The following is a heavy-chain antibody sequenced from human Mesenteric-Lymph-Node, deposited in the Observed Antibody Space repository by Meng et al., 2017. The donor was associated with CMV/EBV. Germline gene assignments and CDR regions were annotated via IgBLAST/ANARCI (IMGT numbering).Heavy chain of an antibody. CDR1: GYTFTYYY. CDR3: ARGATLGLSGSYFDY. J-gene: IGHJ4*02. D-gene: IGHD2-15*01. V-gene: IGHV1-46*01. Sequence: ASVKVSCQASGYTFTYYYMHWVRQAPGQGLEWMGLINPSGGSTNYAQKFQGRVTMTRDTSTSTAYMELSSLKSEDTAVYYCARGATLGLSGSYFDYWGQGTLVTVSS. CDR2: INPSGGST.